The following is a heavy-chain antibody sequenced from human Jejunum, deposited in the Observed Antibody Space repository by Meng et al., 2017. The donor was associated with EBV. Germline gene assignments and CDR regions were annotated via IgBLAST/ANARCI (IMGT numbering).Heavy chain of an antibody. CDR3: ARKVDCSGTCYGD. CDR2: MSYRGST. V-gene: IGHV4-39*01. J-gene: IGHJ4*02. D-gene: IGHD2-15*01. CDR1: GGSIISRSYY. Sequence: QVPGRGLVKPSEALSLTSIVSGGSIISRSYYWGWIRQPPGKGLEYIGSMSYRGSTYYNPSLKSRVTITLDTSKNQFSLKLSSVTAADTAVYYCARKVDCSGTCYGDWGQGTLVTVSS.